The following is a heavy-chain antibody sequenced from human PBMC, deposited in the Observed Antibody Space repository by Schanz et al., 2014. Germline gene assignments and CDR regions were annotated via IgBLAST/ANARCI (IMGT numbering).Heavy chain of an antibody. D-gene: IGHD4-17*01. J-gene: IGHJ5*02. CDR1: GGTFNNYA. V-gene: IGHV1-69*04. Sequence: QVQLVQSGAEVKKPGSSVKVSCKTFGGTFNNYAISWVRQAPGQGLEWMGRIIPILGIPKYAQKFQGRVTISADKSTSTAFMELTSLRSEDTAVYYCATVPRHFGDLGWFDPWGQGTLVTVSS. CDR2: IIPILGIP. CDR3: ATVPRHFGDLGWFDP.